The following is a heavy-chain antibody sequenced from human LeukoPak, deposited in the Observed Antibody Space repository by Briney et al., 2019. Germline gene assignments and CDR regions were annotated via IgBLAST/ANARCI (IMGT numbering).Heavy chain of an antibody. Sequence: SETLSLTCSVSGGSISNADYYWGWIRQAPGKGLEWIGSIFYGERNHYNPSLKSRATMSVDTSKNQFSLKLTSVTAADAAMYYCARQLPTAAADTRGYFEYWGQGAVVSVSS. CDR2: IFYGERN. D-gene: IGHD6-13*01. CDR1: GGSISNADYY. CDR3: ARQLPTAAADTRGYFEY. V-gene: IGHV4-39*01. J-gene: IGHJ4*01.